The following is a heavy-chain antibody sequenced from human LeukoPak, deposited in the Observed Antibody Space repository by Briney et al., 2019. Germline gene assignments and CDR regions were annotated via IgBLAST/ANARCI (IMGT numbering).Heavy chain of an antibody. CDR1: GDSVSSGDHH. V-gene: IGHV4-30-4*01. D-gene: IGHD6-13*01. J-gene: IGHJ4*02. CDR2: IRYGGST. CDR3: ARAAAVTNSWYYFGY. Sequence: PSETLSLTCTVSGDSVSSGDHHWSWIRQPPGKGLEWIGYIRYGGSTYYNPSLKSRIIISVDMSKNQFSLSLNSLSAADSAVYFCARAAAVTNSWYYFGYWGQGTLVTVSS.